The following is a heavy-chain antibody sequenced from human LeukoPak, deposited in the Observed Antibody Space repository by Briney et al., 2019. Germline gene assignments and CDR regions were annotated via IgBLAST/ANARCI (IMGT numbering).Heavy chain of an antibody. CDR1: GGSISSYY. Sequence: SQTLSLTCTVSGGSISSYYWSWIRQPPGKGLEWIGYIYYSGSTNYNPSLKSRVTISVDTSKNQFSLKLSSVTAADTAVYYCARVRNSGYDSGIDYWGQGTLVTVSS. CDR2: IYYSGST. J-gene: IGHJ4*02. D-gene: IGHD5-12*01. CDR3: ARVRNSGYDSGIDY. V-gene: IGHV4-59*01.